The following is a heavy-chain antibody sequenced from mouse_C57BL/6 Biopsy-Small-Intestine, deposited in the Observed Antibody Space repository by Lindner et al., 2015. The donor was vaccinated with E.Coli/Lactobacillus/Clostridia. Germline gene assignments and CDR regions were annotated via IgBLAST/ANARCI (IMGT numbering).Heavy chain of an antibody. V-gene: IGHV1-77*01. CDR3: ARGDYYDSSGYYYYYNGMDV. Sequence: SVKVSCKVSGYSFTDYYIHWVRQAPGQGLEWMGNISPKSGATDYAQRFQGGVTMTRDTSISTAYMELSSLRSDDTAIYYCARGDYYDSSGYYYYYNGMDVWGQGTTVTVSS. CDR1: GYSFTDYY. J-gene: IGHJ1*01. CDR2: ISPKSGAT. D-gene: IGHD1-1*01.